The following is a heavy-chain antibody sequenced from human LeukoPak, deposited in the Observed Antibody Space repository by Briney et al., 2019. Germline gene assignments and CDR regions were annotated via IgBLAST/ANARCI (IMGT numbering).Heavy chain of an antibody. J-gene: IGHJ4*02. Sequence: GGSLRLSCAASGFTFSSYWMNWVRQAPGKGLEWVSAISNNGGYTYYADSVQGRFTISRDNSKSTLCLQMNSLRAEDTAVYYCAKQLGYCSDGSCYFPYWGQGTLVTVSS. V-gene: IGHV3-23*01. CDR2: ISNNGGYT. D-gene: IGHD2-15*01. CDR3: AKQLGYCSDGSCYFPY. CDR1: GFTFSSYW.